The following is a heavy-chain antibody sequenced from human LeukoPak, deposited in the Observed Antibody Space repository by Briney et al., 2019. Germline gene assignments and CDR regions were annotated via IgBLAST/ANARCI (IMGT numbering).Heavy chain of an antibody. CDR1: GFTFSNYM. J-gene: IGHJ4*02. CDR3: AKDMGLGVATLIYYFDY. CDR2: IKSDGITI. D-gene: IGHD5-12*01. Sequence: QPGGSLRLSCAASGFTFSNYMMHWVRQAPGKGLVWVSRIKSDGITITYADSVKGRFTISRDNAKNSLYLHMNSLRAEDTALYYCAKDMGLGVATLIYYFDYWGQGTLVTVSS. V-gene: IGHV3-74*01.